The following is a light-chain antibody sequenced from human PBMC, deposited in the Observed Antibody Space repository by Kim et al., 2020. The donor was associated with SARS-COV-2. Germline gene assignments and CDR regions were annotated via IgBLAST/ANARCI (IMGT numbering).Light chain of an antibody. Sequence: EVVLTQSPGTLSLSPGESATLSCRASQSLNRNFLAWYQQKPGQAPRLLIYDASTRAIGIPDRFTGSGSETDFTLTISRLEPEDFAVYSCQHYGDSLTFGQGTKVDIK. CDR1: QSLNRNF. V-gene: IGKV3-20*01. CDR2: DAS. CDR3: QHYGDSLT. J-gene: IGKJ1*01.